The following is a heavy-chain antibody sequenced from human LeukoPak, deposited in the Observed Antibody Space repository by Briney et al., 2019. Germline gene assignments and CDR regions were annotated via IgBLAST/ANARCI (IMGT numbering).Heavy chain of an antibody. CDR2: FDPENDEI. CDR3: ATRGSDFSSGSDN. J-gene: IGHJ4*02. CDR1: GNTLRELP. D-gene: IGHD3-3*01. V-gene: IGHV1-24*01. Sequence: ASVKVSCKLSGNTLRELPIQWVRQAGGKGLEWMAGFDPENDEIVYAQKFQGRVTMTEDTSTNTAYMELTSLTSDDTALYYCATRGSDFSSGSDNWGQGTPLTVSS.